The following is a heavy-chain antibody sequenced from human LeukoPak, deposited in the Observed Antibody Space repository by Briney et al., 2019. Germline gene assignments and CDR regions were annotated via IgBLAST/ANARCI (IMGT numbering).Heavy chain of an antibody. CDR1: GYTFTSYG. D-gene: IGHD3-10*01. CDR3: AREGGVRGAKLYYYYYCMDV. Sequence: GASVKVSCKASGYTFTSYGISWVRQAPGQGLEWMGWISAYNGNTNYAQKLQGRVTMTTDTSTSTAYMELRSLRSDDTAVYYCAREGGVRGAKLYYYYYCMDVWGQGTTVTVSS. J-gene: IGHJ6*02. CDR2: ISAYNGNT. V-gene: IGHV1-18*01.